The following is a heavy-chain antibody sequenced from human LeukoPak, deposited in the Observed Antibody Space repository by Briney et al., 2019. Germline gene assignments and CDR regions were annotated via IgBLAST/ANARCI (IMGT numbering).Heavy chain of an antibody. CDR2: IYTSGST. Sequence: SETLSLTCTVSGGSISSYYWSWIRQPAGKGLEWIGRIYTSGSTNYNPSLKSRVTISVDTSKNQFSLKLSSVTAADTAVYYCARVAAVVTRYYGMDVWGQGTTVTVSS. V-gene: IGHV4-4*07. CDR3: ARVAAVVTRYYGMDV. D-gene: IGHD4-23*01. J-gene: IGHJ6*02. CDR1: GGSISSYY.